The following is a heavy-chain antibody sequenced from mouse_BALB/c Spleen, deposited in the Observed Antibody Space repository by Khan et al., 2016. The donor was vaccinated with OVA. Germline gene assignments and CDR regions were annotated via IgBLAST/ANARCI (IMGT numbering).Heavy chain of an antibody. CDR2: IFPGTGTT. J-gene: IGHJ3*01. D-gene: IGHD2-5*01. Sequence: QVQLQQSGAELVKPGASVKLSCKTSGYTFTNYWIQWVKQRPGQGLGWIGEIFPGTGTTYFNEDFKGKATLTIDTSSATAYMELSSLTSEDSAVYFAARSYFRNYALAYWGQGTLVTVSA. V-gene: IGHV1S132*01. CDR1: GYTFTNYW. CDR3: ARSYFRNYALAY.